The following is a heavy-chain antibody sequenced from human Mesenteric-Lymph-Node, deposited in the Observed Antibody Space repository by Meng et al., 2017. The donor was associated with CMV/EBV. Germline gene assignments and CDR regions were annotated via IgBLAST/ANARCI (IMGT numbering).Heavy chain of an antibody. CDR3: ARGGYDFRAFDI. Sequence: SVKVSCKASGGTFSSYAISWVRQAPGQGLEWMGWINPNSGGTNYAQQFQGRVTMTRDTSISTAYMELSRLRSDDTAVYYCARGGYDFRAFDIWGQGTMVTVSS. D-gene: IGHD5-12*01. CDR2: INPNSGGT. CDR1: GGTFSSYA. V-gene: IGHV1-2*02. J-gene: IGHJ3*02.